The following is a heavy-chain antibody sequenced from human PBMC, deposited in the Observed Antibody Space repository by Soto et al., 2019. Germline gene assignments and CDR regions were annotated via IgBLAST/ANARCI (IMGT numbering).Heavy chain of an antibody. CDR1: GDTISTGGYT. J-gene: IGHJ3*01. CDR2: TYHSGST. D-gene: IGHD3-10*01. V-gene: IGHV4-30-2*01. Sequence: SETLSLTCDVSGDTISTGGYTWAWIRQPPGKALEWIGHTYHSGSTYYNPSLKSRVIISVDRSKNQFSLKLSSVTAADTAVYYCARVWGGAFDFWGQGTLVTVSS. CDR3: ARVWGGAFDF.